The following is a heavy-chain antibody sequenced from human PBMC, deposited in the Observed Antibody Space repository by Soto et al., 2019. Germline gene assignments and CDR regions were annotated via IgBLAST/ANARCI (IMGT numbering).Heavy chain of an antibody. CDR1: GYTFTGYY. D-gene: IGHD6-19*01. CDR3: AREIALAGTVFYYYGMDV. CDR2: INPNSGGT. Sequence: QVQLVQSGAEVKKPGASVKVSCKASGYTFTGYYMHWVRQAPGQGLEWMGWINPNSGGTNYAQKFQGWVTMTRDTSTSTAYMELSRLRSDDTAVYYCAREIALAGTVFYYYGMDVWGQGTTVTVSS. J-gene: IGHJ6*02. V-gene: IGHV1-2*04.